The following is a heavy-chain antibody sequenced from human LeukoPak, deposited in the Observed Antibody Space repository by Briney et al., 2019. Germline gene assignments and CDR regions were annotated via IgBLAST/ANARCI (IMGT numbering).Heavy chain of an antibody. CDR3: ARGQSRRFDP. CDR1: GGSFSGYY. V-gene: IGHV4-34*01. CDR2: INHSGST. Sequence: SETLSLNCAVYGGSFSGYYWSWIRQPPGKGLEWIGEINHSGSTNYNPSLKSRVTISVDTSKNQFSLKLSSVTAADTAVYYCARGQSRRFDPWGQGTLVTVSS. J-gene: IGHJ5*02.